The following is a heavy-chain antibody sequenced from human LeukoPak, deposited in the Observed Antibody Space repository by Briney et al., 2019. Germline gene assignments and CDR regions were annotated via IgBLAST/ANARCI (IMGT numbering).Heavy chain of an antibody. D-gene: IGHD3-10*01. Sequence: ASVKVSCKASGYTFTSYGISWVRQAPGQGLEWMGWISAYNGNTNYAQKFQGRVTITADKSTSTAYMELSSLRSEDTAVYYCASPYGSGSYYTMDVWGQGTTVTVSS. CDR3: ASPYGSGSYYTMDV. CDR1: GYTFTSYG. V-gene: IGHV1-18*01. J-gene: IGHJ6*02. CDR2: ISAYNGNT.